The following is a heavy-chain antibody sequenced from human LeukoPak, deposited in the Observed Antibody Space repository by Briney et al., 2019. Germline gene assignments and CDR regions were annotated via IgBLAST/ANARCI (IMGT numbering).Heavy chain of an antibody. D-gene: IGHD6-6*01. Sequence: ASVKVSCKASGYTFTGYYMHWVRQAPGQGLEWMGWINPNSGGTNYAQKFQGRVTMTRDTSISTAYMELSRLRSDVTAVYYCVSSSSHYYYYMDVWGKGTTVTVSS. J-gene: IGHJ6*03. CDR3: VSSSSHYYYYMDV. V-gene: IGHV1-2*02. CDR2: INPNSGGT. CDR1: GYTFTGYY.